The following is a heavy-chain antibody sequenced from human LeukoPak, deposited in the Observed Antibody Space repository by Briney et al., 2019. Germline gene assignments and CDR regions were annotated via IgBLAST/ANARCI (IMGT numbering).Heavy chain of an antibody. Sequence: SGTLSLTCTVSGGSISSSSYYWGWIRQPPGKGLEWIGSIYYSGSTYYNPSLKSRVTISVDTSKNQFSLKLSSVTAADTAVYYCARHLPYSSSGRDAFDIWGQGTMVTVSS. CDR1: GGSISSSSYY. CDR2: IYYSGST. J-gene: IGHJ3*02. V-gene: IGHV4-39*01. D-gene: IGHD6-6*01. CDR3: ARHLPYSSSGRDAFDI.